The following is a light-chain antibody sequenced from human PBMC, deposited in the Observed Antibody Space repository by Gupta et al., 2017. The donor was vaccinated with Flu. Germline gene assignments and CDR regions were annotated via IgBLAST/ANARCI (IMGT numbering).Light chain of an antibody. V-gene: IGLV1-40*01. Sequence: QSVLTPPPSVSGAPGQRVTISCTGSSSNIGAGYDVHWYQQLPGPAPKLLIVGNSNRPSGVPDRFSGSKSGTSASLVITGLQTEDEADDYCQSYDSSLSGSKVFGGGTKLTVL. CDR1: SSNIGAGYD. CDR3: QSYDSSLSGSKV. CDR2: GNS. J-gene: IGLJ3*02.